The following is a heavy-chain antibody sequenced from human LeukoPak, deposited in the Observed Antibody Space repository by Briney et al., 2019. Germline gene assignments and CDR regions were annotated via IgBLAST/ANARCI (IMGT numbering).Heavy chain of an antibody. CDR3: AREYSSGWYVRWFDP. CDR1: GFTFSSYA. Sequence: GGSLRLSCAASGFTFSSYAMHWVRQAPGKGLEWVAVISYDGSNKYYADSVKGRFTISRDNSKHTLYLQMNSLRAEDTAVYYCAREYSSGWYVRWFDPWGQGTLVTVSS. J-gene: IGHJ5*02. D-gene: IGHD6-19*01. V-gene: IGHV3-30-3*01. CDR2: ISYDGSNK.